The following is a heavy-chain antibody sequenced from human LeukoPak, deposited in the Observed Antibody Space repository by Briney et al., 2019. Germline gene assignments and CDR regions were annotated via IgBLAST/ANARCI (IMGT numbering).Heavy chain of an antibody. V-gene: IGHV4-39*07. CDR1: GGSITSRSYH. J-gene: IGHJ3*02. D-gene: IGHD3-9*01. Sequence: PSETLSLTCTVSGGSITSRSYHWGWIRQPPGKGLEWIGSISDSGSTYYNPSLKSRVTISVDASKNQFSLKLSSVTAADAAVYYCARLGIDYDILTGYIPDAFDIWGQGTMVTVSS. CDR2: ISDSGST. CDR3: ARLGIDYDILTGYIPDAFDI.